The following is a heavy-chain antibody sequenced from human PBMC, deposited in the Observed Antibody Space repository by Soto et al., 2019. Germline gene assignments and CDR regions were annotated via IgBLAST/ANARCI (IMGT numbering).Heavy chain of an antibody. CDR2: IKSKTDGGTT. CDR3: TTGGRLWFGPLDY. Sequence: GGSLRLSCAASGFTFSNAWMNWVRQAPGKGLEWVGRIKSKTDGGTTDYAAPVKGRFTISRDDSKNTLYLQMNSLKTEDSAVDYCTTGGRLWFGPLDYWGQGTLVTVSS. CDR1: GFTFSNAW. J-gene: IGHJ4*02. V-gene: IGHV3-15*07. D-gene: IGHD3-10*01.